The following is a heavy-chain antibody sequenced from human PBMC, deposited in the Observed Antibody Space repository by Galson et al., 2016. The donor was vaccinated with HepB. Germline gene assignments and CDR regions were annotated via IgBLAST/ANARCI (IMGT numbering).Heavy chain of an antibody. CDR1: GYSFTNYY. D-gene: IGHD1-26*01. CDR3: AREREGAAGYYYYGMDV. CDR2: IIPIYGTT. V-gene: IGHV1-69*13. J-gene: IGHJ6*02. Sequence: SVKVSCKASGYSFTNYYIHWLRQAPGQGLDWMGGIIPIYGTTHYAQKFQGRVTMTADESTNTAYMELSSLRSEDTAVYYCAREREGAAGYYYYGMDVWGQGTLVTVSS.